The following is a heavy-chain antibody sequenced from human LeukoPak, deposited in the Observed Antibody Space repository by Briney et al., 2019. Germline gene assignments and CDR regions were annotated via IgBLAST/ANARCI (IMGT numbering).Heavy chain of an antibody. CDR1: GGSISSSSYY. CDR3: ARRQQLDDAFDI. J-gene: IGHJ3*02. V-gene: IGHV4-39*07. D-gene: IGHD6-13*01. CDR2: IYYSGST. Sequence: SETLSLTCTVSGGSISSSSYYWGWIRQPPGKGLEWIGSIYYSGSTYYNPSLKSRVTISVDTSKNQFSLKLSSVTAADTAVYYCARRQQLDDAFDIWGQGTMVTVSS.